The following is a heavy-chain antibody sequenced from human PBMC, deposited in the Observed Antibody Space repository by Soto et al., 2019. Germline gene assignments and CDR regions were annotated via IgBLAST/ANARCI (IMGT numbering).Heavy chain of an antibody. CDR3: AKEGTYYDFWSGYRSYYYYGMDV. V-gene: IGHV3-30*18. J-gene: IGHJ6*02. Sequence: LRLSCAASGFTFSSYGMHWVRQAPGKGLEWVAVISYDGSNKYYADSVKGRFTISRDNSKNTLYLQMNSLRAEDTAVYYCAKEGTYYDFWSGYRSYYYYGMDVWGQGTTVTVS. D-gene: IGHD3-3*01. CDR2: ISYDGSNK. CDR1: GFTFSSYG.